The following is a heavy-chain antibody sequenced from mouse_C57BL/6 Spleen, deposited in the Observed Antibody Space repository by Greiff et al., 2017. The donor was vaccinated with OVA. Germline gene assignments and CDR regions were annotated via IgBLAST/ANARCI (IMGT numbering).Heavy chain of an antibody. D-gene: IGHD1-1*01. J-gene: IGHJ2*01. CDR3: ARCDYDDLDY. CDR1: GYAFSSSW. CDR2: IYPGDGDT. V-gene: IGHV1-82*01. Sequence: VQLQQSGPELVKPGASVKISCKASGYAFSSSWMNWVKQRPGKGLEWIGRIYPGDGDTNYNGKFKGKATLTADKSSSTAYMQLSSLTSEDSAVYFCARCDYDDLDYWGKGTTLTVSS.